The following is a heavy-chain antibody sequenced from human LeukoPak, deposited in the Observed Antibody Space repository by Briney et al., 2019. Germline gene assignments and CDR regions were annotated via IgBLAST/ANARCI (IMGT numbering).Heavy chain of an antibody. CDR1: GYTLTELS. CDR3: AKDHLGTTDY. CDR2: ISYGGSNK. D-gene: IGHD1-7*01. V-gene: IGHV3-30*18. Sequence: SCKVSGYTLTELSMHWVRQAPGRGLEWVALISYGGSNKYYADSVKGRFTISRDNSKNTLYLQMNSLRAEDTAVYYCAKDHLGTTDYWGQGTLVTVSS. J-gene: IGHJ4*02.